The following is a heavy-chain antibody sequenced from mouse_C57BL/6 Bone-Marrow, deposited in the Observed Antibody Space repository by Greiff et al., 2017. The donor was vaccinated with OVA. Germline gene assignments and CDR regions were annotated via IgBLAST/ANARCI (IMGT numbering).Heavy chain of an antibody. CDR2: IRSKSNNYAT. J-gene: IGHJ1*03. CDR3: VRLGGLRRGYFDV. V-gene: IGHV10-1*01. D-gene: IGHD2-4*01. Sequence: EVKVVESGGGLVQPKGSLKLSCAASGFSFNTYAMNWVRQAPGKGLEWVARIRSKSNNYATYYADSVKDRFTISRDDSESMLYLQMNNLKTEDTAMYYCVRLGGLRRGYFDVWGTGTTVTVSS. CDR1: GFSFNTYA.